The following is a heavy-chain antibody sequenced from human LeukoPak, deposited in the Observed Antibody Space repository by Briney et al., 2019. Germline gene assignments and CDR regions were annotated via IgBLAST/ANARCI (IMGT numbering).Heavy chain of an antibody. CDR3: AKKSPGTYYPPPDY. CDR2: TSYDGSNK. CDR1: GFTFSSYG. D-gene: IGHD3-10*01. Sequence: GRSLRLSCAASGFTFSSYGMHWVRQAPGKGLEWVAVTSYDGSNKNYADSVKGRFTISRDNSKNTLYLQMNSLRAEDTAVYYCAKKSPGTYYPPPDYWGQGTLVSLFS. J-gene: IGHJ4*02. V-gene: IGHV3-30*18.